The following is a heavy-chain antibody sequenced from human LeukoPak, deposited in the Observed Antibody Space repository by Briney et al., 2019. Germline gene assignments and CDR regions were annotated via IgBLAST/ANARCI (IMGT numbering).Heavy chain of an antibody. D-gene: IGHD3-22*01. Sequence: GGSLRLSCAASGFTFSSYAMHWVRQAPGKGLEWVAVISYDGSNKYYADSVKGRFTISRDNSKNTLYLQMNSLRAEDTAVYYCARDRHYGSSGPVDYWGQGTLVTVSS. V-gene: IGHV3-30-3*01. CDR2: ISYDGSNK. J-gene: IGHJ4*02. CDR1: GFTFSSYA. CDR3: ARDRHYGSSGPVDY.